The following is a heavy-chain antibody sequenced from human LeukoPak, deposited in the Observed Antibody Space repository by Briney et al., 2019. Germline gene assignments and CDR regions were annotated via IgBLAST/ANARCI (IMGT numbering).Heavy chain of an antibody. D-gene: IGHD6-13*01. V-gene: IGHV4-59*08. Sequence: SETLSLTCTVSGGSISSYYWSWIRQPPGKGLEWIGYIYYSGSTNYNPSLKSRVTISVDTSKNQFSLKLSSVTAADTAVYYCARVEYSSSWYGPPTWFDPWGQGTLVTVSS. CDR2: IYYSGST. CDR3: ARVEYSSSWYGPPTWFDP. J-gene: IGHJ5*02. CDR1: GGSISSYY.